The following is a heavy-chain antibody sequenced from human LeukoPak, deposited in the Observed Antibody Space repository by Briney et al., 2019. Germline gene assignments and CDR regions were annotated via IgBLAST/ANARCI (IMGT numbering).Heavy chain of an antibody. J-gene: IGHJ4*02. D-gene: IGHD3-22*01. V-gene: IGHV4-38-2*02. CDR2: MYHSGST. CDR3: ARVADGSGRGDYFDY. Sequence: PSETLSLTCTVSGYSISSGDNWGLIRQPPGKGLEWIASMYHSGSTYYNPSLKSRVTISVDTSKNQFSLKLSSVTAADTAVYYCARVADGSGRGDYFDYWGQRTLVTLSS. CDR1: GYSISSGDN.